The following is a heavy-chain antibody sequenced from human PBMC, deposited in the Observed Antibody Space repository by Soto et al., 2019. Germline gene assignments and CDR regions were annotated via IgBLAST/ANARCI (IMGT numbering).Heavy chain of an antibody. V-gene: IGHV3-30-3*01. CDR3: ARDRDAFDI. CDR2: ISYDGSNK. J-gene: IGHJ3*02. Sequence: QVQLVESGGGEVQPGRSLRLSCAASGFTFSSYAMHWVRQAPGKGLEWVAVISYDGSNKYYADSVKGRFTISRDNSKNTLYLQMNSLRAEDTAVYYCARDRDAFDIWGQGTMVTVSS. CDR1: GFTFSSYA.